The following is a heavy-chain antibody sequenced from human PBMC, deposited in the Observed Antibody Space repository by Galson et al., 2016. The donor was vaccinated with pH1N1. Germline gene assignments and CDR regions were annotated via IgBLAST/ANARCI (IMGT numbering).Heavy chain of an antibody. J-gene: IGHJ5*02. CDR1: GGSISRHY. CDR2: FHYSGST. Sequence: ETLSLTCTVSGGSISRHYWNWIRQLPGKGLEWIGYFHYSGSTSHNPSLQSRGPISVDTSKHQFSLKLSSVTAADTAVYDCARNDYGDHVGWFDPWGQGTLVTVSS. D-gene: IGHD4-17*01. CDR3: ARNDYGDHVGWFDP. V-gene: IGHV4-59*08.